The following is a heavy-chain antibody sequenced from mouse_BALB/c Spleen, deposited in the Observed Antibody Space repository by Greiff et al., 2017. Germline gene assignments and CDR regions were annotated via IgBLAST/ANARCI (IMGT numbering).Heavy chain of an antibody. Sequence: QVQLQQSGAELVRPGTSVKVSCKASGYAFTNYLIEWVKQRPGQGLEWIGVINPGSGGTNYNEKFKGKATLTADKSSSTAYMQLSSLTSDDSAVYFCARQLGLFAYWGQGTLVTVSA. V-gene: IGHV1-54*01. J-gene: IGHJ3*01. CDR3: ARQLGLFAY. CDR1: GYAFTNYL. D-gene: IGHD3-1*01. CDR2: INPGSGGT.